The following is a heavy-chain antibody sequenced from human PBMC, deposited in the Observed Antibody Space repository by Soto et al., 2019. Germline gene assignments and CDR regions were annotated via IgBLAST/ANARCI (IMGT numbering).Heavy chain of an antibody. Sequence: GGSLRLSCAASGFTFSSYAMSWVRQAPGKGLEWVSAISGSGGSTYYADSVKGRFTISRDNSKNTLYLQMNSLRAEDTAVYYCAKDLARGLRPLLVGMDVWGQGTTVTVSS. CDR2: ISGSGGST. J-gene: IGHJ6*02. V-gene: IGHV3-23*01. CDR3: AKDLARGLRPLLVGMDV. CDR1: GFTFSSYA. D-gene: IGHD5-12*01.